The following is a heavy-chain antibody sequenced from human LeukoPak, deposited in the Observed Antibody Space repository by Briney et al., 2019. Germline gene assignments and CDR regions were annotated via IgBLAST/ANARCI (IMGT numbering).Heavy chain of an antibody. CDR2: IKQDGSEK. CDR1: GFTFSGFW. Sequence: RGSLRLSCAASGFTFSGFWMSWVRQAPGKGLEWVANIKQDGSEKYYVDSVKGRFTISRDNAKNSLDLRMNSLRAEDTAVYYCARDPVLLGLSYYYYYYMDVWGKGTTVTVSS. D-gene: IGHD3-10*01. J-gene: IGHJ6*03. V-gene: IGHV3-7*01. CDR3: ARDPVLLGLSYYYYYYMDV.